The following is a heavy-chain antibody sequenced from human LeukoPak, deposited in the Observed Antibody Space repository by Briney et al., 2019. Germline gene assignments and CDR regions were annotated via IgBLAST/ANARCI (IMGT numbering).Heavy chain of an antibody. CDR2: ISSSSSYI. J-gene: IGHJ4*02. D-gene: IGHD3-22*01. V-gene: IGHV3-21*01. Sequence: PGGSLRLSCAASGLTFRNYAMSWVRQAPGKGLEWVSSISSSSSYIYYADSVKGRFTISRDNAKNSLYLQMNSLRAKDTAVYYCARDRSITMIVVDWGQGTLVTVSS. CDR3: ARDRSITMIVVD. CDR1: GLTFRNYA.